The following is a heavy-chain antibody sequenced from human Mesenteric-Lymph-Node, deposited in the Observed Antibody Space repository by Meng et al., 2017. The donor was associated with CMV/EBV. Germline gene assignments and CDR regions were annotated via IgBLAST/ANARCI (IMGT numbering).Heavy chain of an antibody. CDR3: ARGGLVSHAFDV. V-gene: IGHV4-59*01. D-gene: IGHD3/OR15-3a*01. Sequence: SETLSLTCTVSGGSITSYSWSWIRQSPGKGLEWIAFIYYDGSTNYSPSLKSRVTISLDTSKKYFSLKLSSLSAADSAVYYCARGGLVSHAFDVWGQGTMVTVSS. CDR2: IYYDGST. CDR1: GGSITSYS. J-gene: IGHJ3*01.